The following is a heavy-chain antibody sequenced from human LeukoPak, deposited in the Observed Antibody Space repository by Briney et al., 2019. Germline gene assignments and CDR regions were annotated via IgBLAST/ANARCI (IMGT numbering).Heavy chain of an antibody. CDR2: TYTSVPT. V-gene: IGHV4-4*07. Sequence: SETLSLTCIVSGVSTRSGYWSWVRQPAGKGLEWMGHTYTSVPTYYILSLKSRVTMSLDTSANHFTLKLNSVTAADTTVYFCARGDGSGSYSTWGQGTLVTVSS. CDR3: ARGDGSGSYST. J-gene: IGHJ5*02. D-gene: IGHD3-10*01. CDR1: GVSTRSGY.